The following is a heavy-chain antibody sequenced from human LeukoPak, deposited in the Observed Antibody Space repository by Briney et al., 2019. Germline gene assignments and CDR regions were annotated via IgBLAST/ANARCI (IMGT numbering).Heavy chain of an antibody. CDR1: GGSISSSSYY. V-gene: IGHV4-39*01. CDR2: IYCSGST. Sequence: PSETLSLTCTVSGGSISSSSYYWGWIRQPPGKGLEWIGSIYCSGSTYYNPSLKSRVTISVDTSKNQFSLKLSSVTAADTAVYYCARGWGDGYNYHYFDYWGQGTLVTVSS. D-gene: IGHD5-24*01. J-gene: IGHJ4*02. CDR3: ARGWGDGYNYHYFDY.